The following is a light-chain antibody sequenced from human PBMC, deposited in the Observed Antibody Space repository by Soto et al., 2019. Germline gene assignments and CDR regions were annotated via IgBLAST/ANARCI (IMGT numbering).Light chain of an antibody. Sequence: QSVLTQPPSASGTPGQRVTISCSGSNIGSNYVHWYQHLPGTAPKLLIYRNDQRPSGVPDRFSGSKSGTSASLAISGLQSEDEADYYCLTWDDGLSGWVFGGGTKLTVL. CDR2: RND. CDR1: NIGSNY. V-gene: IGLV1-47*01. J-gene: IGLJ3*02. CDR3: LTWDDGLSGWV.